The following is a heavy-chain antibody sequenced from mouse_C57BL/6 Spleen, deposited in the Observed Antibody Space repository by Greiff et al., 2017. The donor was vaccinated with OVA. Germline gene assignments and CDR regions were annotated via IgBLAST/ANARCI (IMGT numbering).Heavy chain of an antibody. CDR2: IDPENGDT. CDR3: TTRGYGSSYDY. J-gene: IGHJ2*01. D-gene: IGHD1-1*01. Sequence: VHVKQSGAELVRPGASVKLSCTASGFNIKDDYMHWVKQRPEQGLEWIGWIDPENGDTEYASKFQGKATITADTSSNTAYLQLSSLTSEDTAVYYCTTRGYGSSYDYWGQGTTLTVSS. V-gene: IGHV14-4*01. CDR1: GFNIKDDY.